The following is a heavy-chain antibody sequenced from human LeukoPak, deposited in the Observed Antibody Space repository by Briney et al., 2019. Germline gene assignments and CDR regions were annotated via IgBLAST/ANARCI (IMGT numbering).Heavy chain of an antibody. D-gene: IGHD5-24*01. CDR2: TIGSGDSR. CDR3: ATPYNDKGDY. V-gene: IGHV3-23*01. Sequence: GGSLRLSCAASGFTFRNYGMSWVRQAPGKGLEWVSGTIGSGDSRFYADPVKGRFTISRDNSRNTLYLHMNSLRVDDTAVYYCATPYNDKGDYWGQGALVAVSS. J-gene: IGHJ4*02. CDR1: GFTFRNYG.